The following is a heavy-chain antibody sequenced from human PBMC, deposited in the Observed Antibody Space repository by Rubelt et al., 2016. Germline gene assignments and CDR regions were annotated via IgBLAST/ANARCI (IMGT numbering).Heavy chain of an antibody. CDR2: IRSSYAT. CDR1: FTFSSYA. J-gene: IGHJ4*02. CDR3: TRESPIDY. V-gene: IGHV3-73*01. Sequence: FTFSSYALHWVRQASGKGLEWLGLIRSSYATAYAASVKGRFTISRDDSKTTAYLQMNSLKIEDTAVYYCTRESPIDYWGQGTLVTVSS.